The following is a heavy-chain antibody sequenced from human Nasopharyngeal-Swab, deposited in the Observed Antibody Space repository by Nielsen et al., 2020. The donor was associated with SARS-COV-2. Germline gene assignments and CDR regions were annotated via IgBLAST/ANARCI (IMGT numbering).Heavy chain of an antibody. V-gene: IGHV3-21*01. CDR2: ISSSSSYI. J-gene: IGHJ4*02. D-gene: IGHD3-3*01. CDR3: ASGDFWSGYYAY. Sequence: GESLKISCAASGFTFSDYSMNWVRQAPGKGLEWVSSISSSSSYIYYADSVKGRFTISRDNAKNSLYLQMNSLRAEDTAVYYCASGDFWSGYYAYWGQGTLVTVSS. CDR1: GFTFSDYS.